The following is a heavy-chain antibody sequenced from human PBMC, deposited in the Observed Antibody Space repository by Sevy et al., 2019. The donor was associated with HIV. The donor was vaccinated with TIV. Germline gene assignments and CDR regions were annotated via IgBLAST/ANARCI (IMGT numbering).Heavy chain of an antibody. CDR3: ARDYRGYYDSSGVDAFDI. Sequence: KQSQTLSLTCAISGDSVSSNSAAWNWIRQSPSRGLEWLGRTYYRSKWYNDYAVSVKSRITINPDTSKNQFSQQLNSVTPEDTAVYYCARDYRGYYDSSGVDAFDIWGQGTMVTVSS. CDR2: TYYRSKWYN. CDR1: GDSVSSNSAA. J-gene: IGHJ3*02. V-gene: IGHV6-1*01. D-gene: IGHD3-22*01.